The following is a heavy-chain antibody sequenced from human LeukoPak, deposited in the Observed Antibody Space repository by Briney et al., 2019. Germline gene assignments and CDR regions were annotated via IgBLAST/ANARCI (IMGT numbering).Heavy chain of an antibody. CDR3: TTSYDFWSGYYAYGMDV. Sequence: GGSLRLSCAASGFTFSNAWMNWVRQAPGKGLEWVGRIKSKTDGGTTDYAAPVKGRFTISRDDSKNTLYLQMHSLKTEDTAVYYCTTSYDFWSGYYAYGMDVWGQGTTVTVSS. CDR2: IKSKTDGGTT. CDR1: GFTFSNAW. V-gene: IGHV3-15*07. D-gene: IGHD3-3*01. J-gene: IGHJ6*02.